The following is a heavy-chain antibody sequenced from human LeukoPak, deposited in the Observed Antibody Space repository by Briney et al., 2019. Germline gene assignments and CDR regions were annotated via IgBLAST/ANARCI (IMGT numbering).Heavy chain of an antibody. Sequence: PGGSLSLSGAGPGFPVSSNSMSWVRQAQGKGLDWESVIFSGGSTYYADSVKGRFTISRDNSMHSLYPQMNSLRAEDTAVYYCARAYSSSWYTFDYWGQGTLVTVSS. CDR3: ARAYSSSWYTFDY. V-gene: IGHV3-53*03. D-gene: IGHD6-13*01. CDR2: IFSGGST. J-gene: IGHJ4*02. CDR1: GFPVSSNS.